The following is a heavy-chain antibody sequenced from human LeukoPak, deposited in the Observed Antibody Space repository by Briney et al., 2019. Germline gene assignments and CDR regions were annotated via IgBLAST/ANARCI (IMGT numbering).Heavy chain of an antibody. Sequence: SETLSLTCAVYGGSFSGYYWIWIRQPPRKGLEWIGDINHSGSTNYNPSLKSRVTISVDTSKNQFSLKLSSVTAADTAVYYCARASYGPFDYWGQGTLVTVSS. CDR3: ARASYGPFDY. V-gene: IGHV4-34*01. D-gene: IGHD3-16*01. J-gene: IGHJ4*02. CDR2: INHSGST. CDR1: GGSFSGYY.